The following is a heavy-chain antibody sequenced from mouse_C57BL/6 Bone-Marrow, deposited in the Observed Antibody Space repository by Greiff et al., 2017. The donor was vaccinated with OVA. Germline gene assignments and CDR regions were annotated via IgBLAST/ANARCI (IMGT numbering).Heavy chain of an antibody. CDR1: GFTFSDYY. D-gene: IGHD1-1*01. V-gene: IGHV5-12*01. J-gene: IGHJ4*01. CDR2: ISNGGGST. Sequence: EVQVVESGGGLVQPGGSLKLSCAASGFTFSDYYMYWVRQTPEKRLEWVAYISNGGGSTYYPDTVKGRFTISRDNAKNTLYLQMSRLKSEDTAMYYCARRHYYGSSDYAMDYWGQGTSVTVSS. CDR3: ARRHYYGSSDYAMDY.